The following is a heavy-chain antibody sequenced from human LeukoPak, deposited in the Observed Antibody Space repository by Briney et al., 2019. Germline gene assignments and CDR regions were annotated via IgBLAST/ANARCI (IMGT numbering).Heavy chain of an antibody. D-gene: IGHD3-22*01. Sequence: GGSLRLSCAASGFTFSSYAMSWVRQAPGKGLEWVSAISGSGDNTYYADSVKGRFTISRDNSKNTLYLQTNSLRAEDTALYYCAKGSYYDSSGTYYFDYWGQGTLVTVSS. CDR3: AKGSYYDSSGTYYFDY. V-gene: IGHV3-23*01. CDR1: GFTFSSYA. CDR2: ISGSGDNT. J-gene: IGHJ4*02.